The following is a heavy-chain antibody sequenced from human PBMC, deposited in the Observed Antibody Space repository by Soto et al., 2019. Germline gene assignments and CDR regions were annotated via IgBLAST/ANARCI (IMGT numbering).Heavy chain of an antibody. D-gene: IGHD6-13*01. CDR3: ARHPGASRRYGP. Sequence: SETLSLTCTVSGGSISSNNYYWGWIRQPPGKGLEYIGSIYYTGSTYYNPSLKSRVTISVDTSTNQFSLRLDSVTAADTAVYYCARHPGASRRYGPWGQGTLVTVSS. CDR2: IYYTGST. J-gene: IGHJ5*01. CDR1: GGSISSNNYY. V-gene: IGHV4-39*01.